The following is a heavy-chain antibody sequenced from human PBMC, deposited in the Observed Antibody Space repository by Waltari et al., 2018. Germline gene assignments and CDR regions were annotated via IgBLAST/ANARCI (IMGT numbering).Heavy chain of an antibody. CDR1: VLVFDDYA. CDR3: AKDDGSTYYDFWSGYHGLDY. CDR2: ISWNSVSR. J-gene: IGHJ4*02. Sequence: DVRLVESGGVLVLSGRSLRLVLSASVLVFDDYAMHWVRQAPGKGLEWVSGISWNSVSRGCADSVKGRFTICRDNAKNSLYLQMNSLRAEDTALYYCAKDDGSTYYDFWSGYHGLDYWGQGTLVTVSS. V-gene: IGHV3-9*01. D-gene: IGHD3-3*01.